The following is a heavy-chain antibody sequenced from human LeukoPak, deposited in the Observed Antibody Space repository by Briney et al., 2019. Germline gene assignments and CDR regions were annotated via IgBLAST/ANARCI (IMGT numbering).Heavy chain of an antibody. CDR3: ATDPGIAAAGTQIFDY. CDR1: GYTFTSYY. V-gene: IGHV1-46*01. CDR2: INPSGGST. D-gene: IGHD6-13*01. J-gene: IGHJ4*02. Sequence: GASVKVSCKASGYTFTSYYMHWVRQAPGQGLEWMGIINPSGGSTSYAQKFQGRVTMTRDTSTSTVYMELSSLRSEDTAVYYCATDPGIAAAGTQIFDYWGQGTLVTVSS.